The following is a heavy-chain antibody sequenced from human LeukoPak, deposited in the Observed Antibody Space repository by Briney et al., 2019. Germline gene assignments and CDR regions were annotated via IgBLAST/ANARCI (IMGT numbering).Heavy chain of an antibody. D-gene: IGHD4-17*01. CDR3: ATAGLGTVTSFPFDY. CDR1: GFTFSSYA. J-gene: IGHJ4*02. V-gene: IGHV3-30*01. Sequence: GGSLRLSCAASGFTFSSYAMHWVRQAPGKGLEWVAVISYDGSNKYYADSVKGRFTISRDNSKNTLYLQMNSLRAEDTAVYYCATAGLGTVTSFPFDYWGQGTLVTVSS. CDR2: ISYDGSNK.